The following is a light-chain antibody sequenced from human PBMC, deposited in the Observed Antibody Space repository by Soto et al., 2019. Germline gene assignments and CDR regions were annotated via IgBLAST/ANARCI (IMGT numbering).Light chain of an antibody. Sequence: QSALTQPASVSGSPGQSITISCTGTSSDVGGYNYVSWYQQHPRKAPKLMIYDVSNRPSGVSNRFSGSKSGNTASLTISGLQAEYEADYYCSSYTSSSTVVFGGGTKLTVL. CDR1: SSDVGGYNY. V-gene: IGLV2-14*01. J-gene: IGLJ2*01. CDR2: DVS. CDR3: SSYTSSSTVV.